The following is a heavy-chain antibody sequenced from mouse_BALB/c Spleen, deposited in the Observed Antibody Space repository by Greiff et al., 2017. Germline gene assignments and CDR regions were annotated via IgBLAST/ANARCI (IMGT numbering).Heavy chain of an antibody. D-gene: IGHD4-1*01. Sequence: DVQLVESGGGLVQPGGSMKLSCVASGFTFSNYWMNWVRQSPEKGLEWVAEIRLKSNNYATHYAESVKGRFTISRDDSKSSVYLQMNNLRAEDTGIYYCTRRTGTGYFDYWGQGTTLTVSS. J-gene: IGHJ2*01. CDR1: GFTFSNYW. CDR3: TRRTGTGYFDY. V-gene: IGHV6-6*02. CDR2: IRLKSNNYAT.